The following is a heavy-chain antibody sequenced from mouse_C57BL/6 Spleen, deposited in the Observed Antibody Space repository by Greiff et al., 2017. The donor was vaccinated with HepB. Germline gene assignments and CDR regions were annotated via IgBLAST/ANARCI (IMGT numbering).Heavy chain of an antibody. V-gene: IGHV5-17*01. CDR2: ISSGSSTI. D-gene: IGHD2-4*01. Sequence: EVKVVESGGGLVKPGGSLKLSCAASGFTFSDYGMHWVRQAPEKGLEWVAYISSGSSTIYYADTVKGRFTISRDNAKNTLFLQMTSLRSEDTAMYYCARGDYDGYFDYWGQGTTLTVSS. CDR1: GFTFSDYG. CDR3: ARGDYDGYFDY. J-gene: IGHJ2*01.